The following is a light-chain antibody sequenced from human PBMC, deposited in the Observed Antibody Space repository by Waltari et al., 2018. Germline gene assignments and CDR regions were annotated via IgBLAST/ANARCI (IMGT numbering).Light chain of an antibody. J-gene: IGKJ2*01. CDR1: QSIRKF. V-gene: IGKV1-39*01. CDR3: QQGDSMPYT. Sequence: DIQMTQSPSSLSASVGDRVTITCRASQSIRKFLNWYHQMPGKAPKLLIYTTSSLKGGVPSRFGGSGSGTESTLTISSLQPEDFGTYFCQQGDSMPYTFGQGTKVEMK. CDR2: TTS.